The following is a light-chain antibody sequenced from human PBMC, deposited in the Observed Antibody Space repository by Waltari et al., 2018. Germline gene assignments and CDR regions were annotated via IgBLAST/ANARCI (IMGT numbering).Light chain of an antibody. CDR2: ART. J-gene: IGKJ4*01. CDR3: QQTNSFPLT. CDR1: QGIRYW. V-gene: IGKV1D-12*01. Sequence: DIQMTQSPSSLSASVGDRVTMTCRANQGIRYWVAWYQPKPGKAPKLLIYARTSLQSVVPSRVSGSGYGTDFTLTISSLQPEDFALYYCQQTNSFPLTFGGGTKVEVK.